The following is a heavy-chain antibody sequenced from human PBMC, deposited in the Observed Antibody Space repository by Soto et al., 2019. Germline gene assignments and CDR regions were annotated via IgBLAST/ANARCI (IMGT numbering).Heavy chain of an antibody. Sequence: EVQLLESGGGLVQPGGSLRLSCAASRFTFSTYAMSWVRQAPGKGLEWVSAISGSGGSTYYADPVKGRFTISRDNSKTTLYLQMNSLRAEDTAVYYCAKDLVLRYFDWLPQYFDYWGQGTLVTVSS. V-gene: IGHV3-23*01. CDR3: AKDLVLRYFDWLPQYFDY. CDR1: RFTFSTYA. D-gene: IGHD3-9*01. J-gene: IGHJ4*02. CDR2: ISGSGGST.